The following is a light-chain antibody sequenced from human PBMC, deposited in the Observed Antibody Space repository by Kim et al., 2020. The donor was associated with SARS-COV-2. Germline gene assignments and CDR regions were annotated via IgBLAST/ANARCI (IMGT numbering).Light chain of an antibody. V-gene: IGKV3-11*01. CDR3: QQRSNWPLT. J-gene: IGKJ4*01. CDR1: QSIGGQ. Sequence: EIVLTQSPATLSLSPGEGATLSCRASQSIGGQLGWYQQKSGQAPRLLIFDTSNRAAGIPARFSGSGSETDFTLTISSLEPEDFAVYYCQQRSNWPLTFGGGTKVEI. CDR2: DTS.